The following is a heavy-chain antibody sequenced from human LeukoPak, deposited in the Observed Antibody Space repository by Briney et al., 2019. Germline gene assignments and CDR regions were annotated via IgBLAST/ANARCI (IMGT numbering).Heavy chain of an antibody. V-gene: IGHV1-46*01. CDR3: ASDMATIDADY. D-gene: IGHD5-24*01. J-gene: IGHJ4*02. Sequence: RASVKVSCKTSGYTFTDYNLHWVRQAPGQRLEWMGIIKPSGGDTSYAQTFQGRVFMTRDTSTSTVYMELSSLKSEDTAVYYCASDMATIDADYWGQGTLVTVSS. CDR1: GYTFTDYN. CDR2: IKPSGGDT.